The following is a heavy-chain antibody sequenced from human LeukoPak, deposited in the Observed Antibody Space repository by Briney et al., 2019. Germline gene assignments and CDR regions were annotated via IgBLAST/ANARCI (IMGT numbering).Heavy chain of an antibody. Sequence: ASVNVSFMASGYTFTGYYIHWVRQAPGQGLEWMGWINPNSGGTNYAQKFQGRVTMSRDTSISTAYMELSRLTSDDTAVYYCARDAIVRDYSNSDYWGQGTLVTVSS. V-gene: IGHV1-2*02. CDR1: GYTFTGYY. D-gene: IGHD4-11*01. CDR2: INPNSGGT. J-gene: IGHJ4*02. CDR3: ARDAIVRDYSNSDY.